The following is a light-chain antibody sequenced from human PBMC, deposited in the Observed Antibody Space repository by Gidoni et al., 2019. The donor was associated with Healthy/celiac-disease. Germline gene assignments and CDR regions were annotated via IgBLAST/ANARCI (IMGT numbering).Light chain of an antibody. CDR3: QQYGGSPMYS. J-gene: IGKJ2*03. Sequence: EIVLTQSPGTLSLSPGERATLSCRASQSVSSSYLAWYQQKPGQAPRLLIFGASSRATGIPDRFSGSGSATDFTLTISRLEPEDFAGYYCQQYGGSPMYSFGQGTKLEIK. CDR1: QSVSSSY. V-gene: IGKV3-20*01. CDR2: GAS.